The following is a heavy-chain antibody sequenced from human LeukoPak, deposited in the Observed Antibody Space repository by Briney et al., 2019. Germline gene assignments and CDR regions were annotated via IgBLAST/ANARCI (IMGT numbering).Heavy chain of an antibody. J-gene: IGHJ1*01. Sequence: ASETLSLTCTVSGGSISSYYWSWIRQPPGKGLEWIGYIYYSGSTNYNSSLKSRVTISVDASKNQFSLKLSSVTAADTAVYYCARGGSAVVTAYAGYFQHWGQGTLVTVSS. D-gene: IGHD2-21*02. CDR1: GGSISSYY. V-gene: IGHV4-59*01. CDR2: IYYSGST. CDR3: ARGGSAVVTAYAGYFQH.